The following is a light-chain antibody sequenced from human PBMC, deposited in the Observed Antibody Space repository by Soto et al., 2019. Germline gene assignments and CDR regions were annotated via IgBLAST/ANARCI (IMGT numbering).Light chain of an antibody. Sequence: ETQMTQSPVTLSVSPGERVTLSCRASQSVSSDLAWYQKKPGQPPRLLIYGAATRATGIPARFSGSGSGTDFTLTISSLQSEDFAVYYCQQYNSWPLTFGGGTRVQIK. J-gene: IGKJ4*01. V-gene: IGKV3-15*01. CDR3: QQYNSWPLT. CDR1: QSVSSD. CDR2: GAA.